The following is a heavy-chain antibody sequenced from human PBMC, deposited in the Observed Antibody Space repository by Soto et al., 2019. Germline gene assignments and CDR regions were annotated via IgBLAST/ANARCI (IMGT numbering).Heavy chain of an antibody. J-gene: IGHJ4*02. CDR2: ISPHNGNA. Sequence: DSVKVSCQTSFYLFTSTRLSWVRRAPGQGLEWMGWISPHNGNAKYAQKFQDRVTMTADTAASTVYMELRSLRSDDSAVFYCARDRSGWYEFWGQGTLVTVSS. CDR3: ARDRSGWYEF. CDR1: FYLFTSTR. D-gene: IGHD6-19*01. V-gene: IGHV1-18*01.